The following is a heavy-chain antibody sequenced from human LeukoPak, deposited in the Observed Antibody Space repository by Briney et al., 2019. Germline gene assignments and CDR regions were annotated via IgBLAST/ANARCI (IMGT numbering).Heavy chain of an antibody. D-gene: IGHD1-26*01. CDR1: VFTFSSYG. V-gene: IGHV3-30*02. CDR3: AKDKKCEAILEMVGATLDY. Sequence: GGSLRLSCAPSVFTFSSYGMYWVRQAPGKGLEWVAFIQFDGNKQYYADSVKGRFSISRDNAKNTVYLQMNSLRGEDTAVYYCAKDKKCEAILEMVGATLDYWGQGIQVIVSS. CDR2: IQFDGNKQ. J-gene: IGHJ4*02.